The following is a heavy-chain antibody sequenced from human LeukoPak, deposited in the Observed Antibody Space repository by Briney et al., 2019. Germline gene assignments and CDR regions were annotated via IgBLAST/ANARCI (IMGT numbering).Heavy chain of an antibody. CDR1: GFIFSTYW. Sequence: QAGGSLRLSCTASGFIFSTYWMTWVRQAPGKGLEWVANIKHDGSEKYYVDSVKGRFSISRDNAKNSLYLQMNSLRAEDTAIYYCAGGISPDPWGQGTLVTVSS. CDR2: IKHDGSEK. J-gene: IGHJ5*02. CDR3: AGGISPDP. D-gene: IGHD2-15*01. V-gene: IGHV3-7*01.